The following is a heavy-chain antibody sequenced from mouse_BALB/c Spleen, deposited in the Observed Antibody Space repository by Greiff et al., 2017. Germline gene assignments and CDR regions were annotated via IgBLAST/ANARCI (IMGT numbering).Heavy chain of an antibody. CDR1: GFIFSSYG. Sequence: EVQGVESGGGLVQPGGSLKLSCAASGFIFSSYGMSWVRQTPDKRLELVATINSNGGSTYYPDSVKGRFTISRDNAKNTLYLQMSSLKSEDTAMYYCARAYYRYYFDYWGQGTTLTVSS. CDR2: INSNGGST. J-gene: IGHJ2*01. D-gene: IGHD2-14*01. CDR3: ARAYYRYYFDY. V-gene: IGHV5-6-3*01.